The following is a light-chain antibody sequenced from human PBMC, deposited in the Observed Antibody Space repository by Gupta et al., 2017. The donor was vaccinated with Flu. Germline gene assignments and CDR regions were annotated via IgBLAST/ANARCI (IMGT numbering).Light chain of an antibody. CDR3: QQYYNWPPRT. Sequence: EIVMTQSPATLSVSPGEKVTLSCRASQSVNNNLAWYQQKPGQAPRLLIYFASTRAPGVPARFSGSGSGTEFTLTISSLESEDFAVYYCQQYYNWPPRTFGQGTKVEVK. CDR1: QSVNNN. CDR2: FAS. V-gene: IGKV3-15*01. J-gene: IGKJ1*01.